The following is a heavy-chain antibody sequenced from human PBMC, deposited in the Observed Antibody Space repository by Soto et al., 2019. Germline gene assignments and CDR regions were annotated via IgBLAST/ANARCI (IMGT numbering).Heavy chain of an antibody. V-gene: IGHV4-59*08. CDR3: ARHSSGWYQIFDY. CDR2: IYYSGST. J-gene: IGHJ4*02. D-gene: IGHD6-19*01. Sequence: SETLSLTCTVSGGSISSYYWSWIRQPPGKGLEWIGYIYYSGSTNYNPSLKSRVTISVDTSKNQFSLKLSSVTAADTAVYYCARHSSGWYQIFDYWGQGTLVTVSS. CDR1: GGSISSYY.